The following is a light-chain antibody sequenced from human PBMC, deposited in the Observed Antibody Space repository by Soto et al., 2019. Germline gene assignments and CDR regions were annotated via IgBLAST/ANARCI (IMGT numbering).Light chain of an antibody. CDR3: QQYTNWRT. CDR1: QSVSNN. Sequence: EIVMTQSPATLSVSPGERATLSCRASQSVSNNLAWYQKKPGQAPRLLIYGASTRAPGIPARFSGSGSGTQFTLTISSLQSEDFAVYYCQQYTNWRTFGQGTRVEIK. V-gene: IGKV3-15*01. CDR2: GAS. J-gene: IGKJ1*01.